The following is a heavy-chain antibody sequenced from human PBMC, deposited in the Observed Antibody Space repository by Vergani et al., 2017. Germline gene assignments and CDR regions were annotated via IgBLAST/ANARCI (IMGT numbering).Heavy chain of an antibody. J-gene: IGHJ6*02. CDR2: ISSSGNYV. D-gene: IGHD3-10*01. CDR3: ARDQGSGTNRHHYGLDV. Sequence: EEHLVESGGGLVKPGGSLRLSCVASGFTFGSYSVNWVRQAPGRGLEWVSSISSSGNYVYYAASVKGRFSISRDNAKNLLSLQMNSLRADDTAVYYCARDQGSGTNRHHYGLDVWVQGTTVTVSS. CDR1: GFTFGSYS. V-gene: IGHV3-21*06.